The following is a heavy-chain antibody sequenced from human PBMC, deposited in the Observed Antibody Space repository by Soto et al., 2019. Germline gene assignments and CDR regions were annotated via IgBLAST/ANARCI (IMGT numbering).Heavy chain of an antibody. D-gene: IGHD6-13*01. V-gene: IGHV4-4*02. Sequence: CAGSGGMPSSERYCVCLLLPPGKGLEWIGESYHSGSTNYSPSLKRRVTISVDKSKNQFSLKLSSVTAADTAVYYCARGEQQLGYYYYYYGMAVWGQGTTVT. CDR2: SYHSGST. CDR3: ARGEQQLGYYYYYYGMAV. CDR1: GGMPSSERY. J-gene: IGHJ6*02.